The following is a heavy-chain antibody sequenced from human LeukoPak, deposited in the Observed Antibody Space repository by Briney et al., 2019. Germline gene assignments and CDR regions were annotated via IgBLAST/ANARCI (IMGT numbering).Heavy chain of an antibody. CDR1: GYTFSSYA. Sequence: GGSLKLSCAASGYTFSSYAMHWVRQAPGQGLEWVAVISYDGSNKYYADTVKGRFTMSRDNSKITLYLQMNSLRAEDTAVYYCARDPGVQDYWGQGTLVTVSS. V-gene: IGHV3-30-3*01. D-gene: IGHD3-10*01. J-gene: IGHJ4*02. CDR2: ISYDGSNK. CDR3: ARDPGVQDY.